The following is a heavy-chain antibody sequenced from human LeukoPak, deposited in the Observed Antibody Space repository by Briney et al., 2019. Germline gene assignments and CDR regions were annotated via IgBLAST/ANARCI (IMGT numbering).Heavy chain of an antibody. CDR2: IIPIFGTA. CDR3: ARSLFRTSGGYYYMDV. V-gene: IGHV1-69*05. CDR1: GGTFSNYA. J-gene: IGHJ6*03. Sequence: EASVKVSCKASGGTFSNYAISWVRQAPGQGLEWMGRIIPIFGTADYAQEFQGRVTITTDESTSTAYMELSSLTSEDTAVYYCARSLFRTSGGYYYMDVWDKGTTVTVSS. D-gene: IGHD3/OR15-3a*01.